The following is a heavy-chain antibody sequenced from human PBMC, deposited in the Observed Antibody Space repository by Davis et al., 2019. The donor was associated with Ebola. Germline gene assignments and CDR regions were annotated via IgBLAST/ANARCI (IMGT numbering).Heavy chain of an antibody. D-gene: IGHD5-18*01. V-gene: IGHV5-51*01. CDR2: TYPGDSDT. CDR3: ARAVLQPDYYFDY. CDR1: GYSFTSYW. J-gene: IGHJ4*02. Sequence: PGGSLRPSCKGSGYSFTSYWTGWVRQMPGKGLEWMGITYPGDSDTRYSPSFQGQVTISADKSISTAYLQWSSLKASDTAMYYCARAVLQPDYYFDYWGQGTLVTVSS.